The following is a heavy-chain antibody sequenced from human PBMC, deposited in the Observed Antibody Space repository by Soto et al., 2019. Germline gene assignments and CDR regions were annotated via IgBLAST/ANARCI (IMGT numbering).Heavy chain of an antibody. D-gene: IGHD6-19*01. CDR3: ARDQAVASRFDY. J-gene: IGHJ4*02. CDR1: GFTFSSYG. Sequence: GSLRLSCAASGFTFSSYGMHWVRQAPGKGLEWVAVIWYDGSNKYYADSVKGRFTISRDNSKNTLYLQMNSLRAEDTAVYYCARDQAVASRFDYWGQGTLVTVSS. CDR2: IWYDGSNK. V-gene: IGHV3-33*01.